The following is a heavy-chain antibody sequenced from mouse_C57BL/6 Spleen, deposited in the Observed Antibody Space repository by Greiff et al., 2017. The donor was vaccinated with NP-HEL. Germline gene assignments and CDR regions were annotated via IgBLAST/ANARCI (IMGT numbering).Heavy chain of an antibody. Sequence: VQLQQPGAELVMPGASVKLSCKASGYTFTSYWMHWVKQRPGQGLEWIGEIDPSDSYTNYNQKFKGKSTLTVDKSSSTAYMQLSSLTSDDSAVYYCARGITRYYFDYWGQGTTLTVSS. J-gene: IGHJ2*01. D-gene: IGHD2-4*01. CDR3: ARGITRYYFDY. CDR1: GYTFTSYW. CDR2: IDPSDSYT. V-gene: IGHV1-69*01.